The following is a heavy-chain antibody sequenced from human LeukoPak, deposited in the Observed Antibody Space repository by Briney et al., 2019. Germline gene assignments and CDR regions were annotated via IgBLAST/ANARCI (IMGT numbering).Heavy chain of an antibody. J-gene: IGHJ5*02. Sequence: ASAKVSCKASGYTFTGYYMHWVRQAPGQGLEWMGWINLNSGGTNYAQKFQGRVTMTRDTSISTAYMELSRLRSDDTAVYYCARDQMGHNWFDPWGQGTLVTVSS. CDR3: ARDQMGHNWFDP. CDR2: INLNSGGT. CDR1: GYTFTGYY. D-gene: IGHD5-24*01. V-gene: IGHV1-2*02.